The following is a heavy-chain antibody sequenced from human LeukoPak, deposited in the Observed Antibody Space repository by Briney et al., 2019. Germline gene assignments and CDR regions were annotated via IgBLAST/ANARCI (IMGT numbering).Heavy chain of an antibody. CDR2: IRYDGSNK. CDR1: GFIFSSYG. D-gene: IGHD6-13*01. V-gene: IGHV3-30*02. J-gene: IGHJ4*02. Sequence: GGSLRLLCAASGFIFSSYGMQWVRQAPGKGLEWVAFIRYDGSNKYYGDSVGGRFTISRDIPKNTLYLHMQSVRDEARDVYYCAKDWQLTHPVGYFDYWGQGTLVTVSS. CDR3: AKDWQLTHPVGYFDY.